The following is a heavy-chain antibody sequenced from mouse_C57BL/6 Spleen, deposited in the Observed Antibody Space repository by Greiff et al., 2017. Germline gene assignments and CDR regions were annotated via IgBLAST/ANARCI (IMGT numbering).Heavy chain of an antibody. J-gene: IGHJ2*01. D-gene: IGHD1-1*01. CDR3: ARRCYGSGYYFDY. CDR1: GYTFTSYW. Sequence: QVQLKQPGAELVKPGASVKLSCKASGYTFTSYWMHWVKQRPGQGLEWIGMIHPNSGSTNYNEKFKSKATLTVDKSSSTAYMQLSSLTSEDSAIYYCARRCYGSGYYFDYWGQGTTLTVSS. CDR2: IHPNSGST. V-gene: IGHV1-64*01.